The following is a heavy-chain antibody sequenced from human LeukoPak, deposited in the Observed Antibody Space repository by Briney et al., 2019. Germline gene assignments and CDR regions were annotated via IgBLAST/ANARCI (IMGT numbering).Heavy chain of an antibody. CDR3: AGGPGVYYYGMDV. V-gene: IGHV6-1*01. CDR2: TYYRSKWYN. J-gene: IGHJ6*02. CDR1: GDSVSSNSAA. Sequence: SQTLSLTCAISGDSVSSNSAAWNWIRQSPSRGLEWLGRTYYRSKWYNDYAVSVKSRIAINPDTSKNQFSLLLNSVTPEDTALYYCAGGPGVYYYGMDVWGQGTSVTVSS.